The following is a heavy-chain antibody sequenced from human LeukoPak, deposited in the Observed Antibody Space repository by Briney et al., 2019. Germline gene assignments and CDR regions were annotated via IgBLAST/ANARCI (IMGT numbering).Heavy chain of an antibody. D-gene: IGHD2/OR15-2a*01. CDR3: ATSPTFWFDP. Sequence: SVKVSCKASGGTFSSYAISWVRQAPGQGLEWMGGIIPIFGTANYAQKFQGRVTMTEDTSTDTAYMELSSLRSEDTAVYYCATSPTFWFDPWGQGTLVTVSS. CDR1: GGTFSSYA. V-gene: IGHV1-69*06. CDR2: IIPIFGTA. J-gene: IGHJ5*02.